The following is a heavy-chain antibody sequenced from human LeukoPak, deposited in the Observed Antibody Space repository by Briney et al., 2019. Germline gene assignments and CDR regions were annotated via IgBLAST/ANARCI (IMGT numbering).Heavy chain of an antibody. CDR3: ARDLVAVAGTVY. CDR1: GFTFSSYS. Sequence: GGSLRLSWAASGFTFSSYSMNWVRQAPGKGLEWVSSISSSSSYIYYADSVKGRFTISRDNAKNSLYLQMNSLRAEDTAVYYCARDLVAVAGTVYWGQGTLVTVSS. J-gene: IGHJ4*02. D-gene: IGHD6-19*01. V-gene: IGHV3-21*01. CDR2: ISSSSSYI.